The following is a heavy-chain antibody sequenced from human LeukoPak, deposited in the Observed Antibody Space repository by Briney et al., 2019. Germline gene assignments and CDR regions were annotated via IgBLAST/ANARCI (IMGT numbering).Heavy chain of an antibody. CDR3: ARADRDRYYFGSGSHTLPDY. CDR2: IYHSGST. V-gene: IGHV4-30-2*01. CDR1: GGSISSGGYY. Sequence: SSETLSLTCTVSGGSISSGGYYWSWIRQPPGKGLEWIGYIYHSGSTYYNPSLKSRVTISVDRSKNQFSLKLSSVTAADTAVYYCARADRDRYYFGSGSHTLPDYWGQGTLVTVSS. D-gene: IGHD3-10*01. J-gene: IGHJ4*02.